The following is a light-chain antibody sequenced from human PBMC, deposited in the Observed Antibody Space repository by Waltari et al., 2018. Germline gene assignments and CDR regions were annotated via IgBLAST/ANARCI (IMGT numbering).Light chain of an antibody. V-gene: IGLV2-23*02. CDR2: DVD. J-gene: IGLJ3*02. Sequence: QSALTQTATESGSPGQSITISCSGASSDIGKYNLVSWYQQHPGKAPTLIVYDVDKRPSGVSNRFSGSKSGNTAFLTISGLQTADEADYYCCSYAGSAVSVFGGGTKLTVL. CDR3: CSYAGSAVSV. CDR1: SSDIGKYNL.